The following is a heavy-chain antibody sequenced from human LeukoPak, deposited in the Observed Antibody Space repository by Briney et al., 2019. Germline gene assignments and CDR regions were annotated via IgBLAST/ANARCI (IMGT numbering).Heavy chain of an antibody. Sequence: GRSLRLSCAASGFTFSSYAMHWVRQAPGKGLEWVAVISYDGSNKYYADSVKGRFTISRDNSKNTLYLQMNSLRAEDTAVYYCARETFHAFDIWGQGTMVTVPS. J-gene: IGHJ3*02. CDR1: GFTFSSYA. CDR3: ARETFHAFDI. V-gene: IGHV3-30-3*01. CDR2: ISYDGSNK.